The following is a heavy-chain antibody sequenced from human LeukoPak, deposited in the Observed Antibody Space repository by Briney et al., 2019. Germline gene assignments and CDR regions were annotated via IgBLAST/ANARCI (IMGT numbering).Heavy chain of an antibody. CDR3: ARDRYTIVVVPAAQTPLYYYMDV. CDR1: GFTFISYS. CDR2: ISSSGSTI. V-gene: IGHV3-48*04. J-gene: IGHJ6*03. Sequence: GGSLTLSCAASGFTFISYSMSWVRQAPGKGLEWVSYISSSGSTIYYADSVKGRFTISRDNAKNSLYLQMNSLRAEDTAVYYCARDRYTIVVVPAAQTPLYYYMDVWGKGTTVTVSS. D-gene: IGHD2-2*01.